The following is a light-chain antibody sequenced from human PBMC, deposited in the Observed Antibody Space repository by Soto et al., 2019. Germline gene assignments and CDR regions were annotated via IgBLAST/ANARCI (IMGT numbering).Light chain of an antibody. CDR1: QSLLHSSGYNY. CDR2: LNS. V-gene: IGKV2-28*01. Sequence: DIVMTQSPLSLPVTPGEPASISCRSSQSLLHSSGYNYLDWYLQKPGQGPQLLISLNSNRASGVPERFSGSGSGTDFTLKISRVETEDVGVSYCMQALQTPLTFGQGTRLEIK. CDR3: MQALQTPLT. J-gene: IGKJ5*01.